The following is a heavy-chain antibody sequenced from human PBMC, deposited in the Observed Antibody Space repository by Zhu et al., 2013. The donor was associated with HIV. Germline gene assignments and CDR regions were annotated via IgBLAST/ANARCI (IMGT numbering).Heavy chain of an antibody. V-gene: IGHV1-46*01. CDR2: INPSGGST. CDR3: AGSKRGYDSSGYYGH. CDR1: GYTFTSYY. D-gene: IGHD3-22*01. J-gene: IGHJ4*02. Sequence: QVQLVQSGAEVKKPGSSVRVSCKASGYTFTSYYMHWVRQAPGQGLEWMGIINPSGGSTSYAQKFQGRVTMTRDTSTSTVYMELSSLRSEDTAVYYCAGSKRGYDSSGYYGHWGQGTLVTVSS.